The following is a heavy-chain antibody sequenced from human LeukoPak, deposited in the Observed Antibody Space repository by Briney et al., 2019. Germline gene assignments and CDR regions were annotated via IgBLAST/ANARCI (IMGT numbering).Heavy chain of an antibody. CDR2: INPNSGGT. CDR3: ARDLDDYSNYELGV. J-gene: IGHJ4*02. CDR1: GYTFTGYY. D-gene: IGHD4-11*01. V-gene: IGHV1-2*02. Sequence: ASVKVSCKASGYTFTGYYMHWVRQAPGQGLEWMGWINPNSGGTNYAQKIQGRVTMTRDTSISTAYMELSRLRSDDTAVYYCARDLDDYSNYELGVWGQGTLVTVSS.